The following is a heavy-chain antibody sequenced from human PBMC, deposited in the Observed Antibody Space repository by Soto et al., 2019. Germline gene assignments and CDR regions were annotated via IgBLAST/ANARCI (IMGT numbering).Heavy chain of an antibody. CDR2: ISGSGGST. D-gene: IGHD2-2*01. CDR1: GFTFSSYA. CDR3: AKASSRCSTSCYDDWFDP. V-gene: IGHV3-23*01. J-gene: IGHJ5*02. Sequence: GGSLRLSCAASGFTFSSYAMSWVRQAPGKGLEWVSAISGSGGSTYYADSVKGRFTISRDNSKNTLYLQMNSLRAEDTAVYYCAKASSRCSTSCYDDWFDPWGQGTLVTVSS.